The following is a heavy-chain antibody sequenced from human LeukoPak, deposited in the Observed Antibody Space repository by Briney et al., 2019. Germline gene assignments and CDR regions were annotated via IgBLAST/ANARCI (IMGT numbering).Heavy chain of an antibody. J-gene: IGHJ4*02. CDR3: ARGPPITMIVVVTPFDY. V-gene: IGHV1-2*02. CDR1: GGTFSGYY. Sequence: ASVKVSCKASGGTFSGYYMHWVRQAPGQGLEWMGWINPNSGGTNYAQKFQGRVTMTRNTSISTAYMELSSLRSEDTAVYYCARGPPITMIVVVTPFDYWGQGTLVTVSS. D-gene: IGHD3-22*01. CDR2: INPNSGGT.